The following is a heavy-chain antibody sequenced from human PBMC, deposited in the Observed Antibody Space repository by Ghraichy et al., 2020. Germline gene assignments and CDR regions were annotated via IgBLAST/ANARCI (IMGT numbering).Heavy chain of an antibody. CDR1: GFTFGDYA. D-gene: IGHD5-12*01. J-gene: IGHJ2*01. CDR3: TRVRIVATINGWYFDL. CDR2: IRSKAYGGTT. V-gene: IGHV3-49*03. Sequence: GGSLRLSCTASGFTFGDYAMSWFRQAPGKGLEWVGFIRSKAYGGTTEYAASVKGRFTISRDDSKSIAYLQMNSLKTEDTAVYYCTRVRIVATINGWYFDLWGRGTLVTVSS.